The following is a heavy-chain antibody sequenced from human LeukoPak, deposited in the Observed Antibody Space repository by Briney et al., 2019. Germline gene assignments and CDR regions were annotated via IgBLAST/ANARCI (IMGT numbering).Heavy chain of an antibody. J-gene: IGHJ3*02. CDR1: GFTFSSYE. CDR2: ISSSGSTI. V-gene: IGHV3-48*03. Sequence: GGSLRLSCAASGFTFSSYEMNWVRQAPGKGLEWVSYISSSGSTIYYADSVKGRFTISRDNAKNTLYLQMNSLRAEDTAVYYCATNRALRWYHDAFDIWGQGTMVTVSS. D-gene: IGHD4-23*01. CDR3: ATNRALRWYHDAFDI.